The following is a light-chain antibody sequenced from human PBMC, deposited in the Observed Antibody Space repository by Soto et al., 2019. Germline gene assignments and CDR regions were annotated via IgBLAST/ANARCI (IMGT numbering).Light chain of an antibody. Sequence: VLTQPPSTSATPGQRVTISCSGSSSNIGSNTVNWYQQLPGTAPKLLIYSSNQRPSGVPDRFSGSKSGTSASLAISGLQSEDGADYYCAAWDDILNGYVFGAGTKVTVL. V-gene: IGLV1-44*01. CDR1: SSNIGSNT. CDR2: SSN. CDR3: AAWDDILNGYV. J-gene: IGLJ1*01.